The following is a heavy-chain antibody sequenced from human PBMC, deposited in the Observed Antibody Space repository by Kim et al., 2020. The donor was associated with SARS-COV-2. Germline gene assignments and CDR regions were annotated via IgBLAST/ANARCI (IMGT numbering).Heavy chain of an antibody. CDR1: GYTFTSYG. Sequence: ASVKVSCKASGYTFTSYGISWVRQAPGQGLEWMGWISAYNGNTNYAQKLQGRVTMTTDTSTSTAYMELRSLRSDDTAVYYCARGGVSITMVRGVQPPIWFDPWGQGTLVTVSS. V-gene: IGHV1-18*01. CDR3: ARGGVSITMVRGVQPPIWFDP. D-gene: IGHD3-10*01. J-gene: IGHJ5*02. CDR2: ISAYNGNT.